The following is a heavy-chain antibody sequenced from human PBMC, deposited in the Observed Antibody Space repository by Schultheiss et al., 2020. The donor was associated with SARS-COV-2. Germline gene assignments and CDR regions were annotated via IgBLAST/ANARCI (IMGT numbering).Heavy chain of an antibody. V-gene: IGHV4-34*01. D-gene: IGHD3-10*01. CDR3: ARGRYYGSGSYIRGP. CDR2: IDHIGGT. J-gene: IGHJ5*02. CDR1: GGSSFTGYY. Sequence: SETLSLNCGVSGGSSFTGYYYTWIRQPPGKGLEWVGEIDHIGGTDYNPSLKSRVSISIDTSKKQFSLRLTSVTAADSATYYCARGRYYGSGSYIRGPWGQGTHVTVSS.